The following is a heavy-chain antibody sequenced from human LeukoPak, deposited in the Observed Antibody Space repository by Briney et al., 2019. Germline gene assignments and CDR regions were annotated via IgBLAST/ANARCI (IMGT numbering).Heavy chain of an antibody. Sequence: PSETLSLTCTVSGGSISSYYWSWIRQPPGKGLEWIGYIYYSGSTNYDASLKSRVTISVDTSKNQFSLKLSSVTAADTAVYYCARVVGGIAAAGTVGYYFDYWGQGTLVTVSS. J-gene: IGHJ4*02. D-gene: IGHD6-13*01. CDR1: GGSISSYY. CDR2: IYYSGST. CDR3: ARVVGGIAAAGTVGYYFDY. V-gene: IGHV4-59*01.